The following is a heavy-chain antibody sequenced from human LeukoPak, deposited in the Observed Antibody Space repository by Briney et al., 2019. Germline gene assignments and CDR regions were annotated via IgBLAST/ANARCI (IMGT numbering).Heavy chain of an antibody. CDR3: ARGDGYKPKDAFDI. CDR2: ITPMFGTA. V-gene: IGHV1-69*13. Sequence: SVKVSCKASGGTFSSYAISWVRQAPGQGLEWMGGITPMFGTAKYAQKFQGRVTITADESTSTAYMELSSLRSEDTAVYYCARGDGYKPKDAFDIWGQGTMATVSS. J-gene: IGHJ3*02. CDR1: GGTFSSYA. D-gene: IGHD5-24*01.